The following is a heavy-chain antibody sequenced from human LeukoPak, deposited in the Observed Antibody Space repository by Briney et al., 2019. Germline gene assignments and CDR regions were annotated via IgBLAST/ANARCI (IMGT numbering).Heavy chain of an antibody. CDR3: AKDNGGLLSPGYGMDV. CDR2: ISWNSGSI. D-gene: IGHD3-10*01. Sequence: GGSLRLSCAASGFTFDDYAMHWVRQAPGKGLEWVSGISWNSGSIGYADSVKGRFTISRDNAKNSLYLQMNSLRAEDTALYYCAKDNGGLLSPGYGMDVWGQGTTVTVSS. CDR1: GFTFDDYA. V-gene: IGHV3-9*01. J-gene: IGHJ6*02.